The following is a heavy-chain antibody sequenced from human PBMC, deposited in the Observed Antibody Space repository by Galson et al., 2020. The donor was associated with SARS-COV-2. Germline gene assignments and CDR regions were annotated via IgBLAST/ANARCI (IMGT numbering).Heavy chain of an antibody. J-gene: IGHJ5*02. CDR1: AGSISSGHYY. V-gene: IGHV4-39*07. Sequence: ASETLSLTCSVSAGSISSGHYYWGWIRQPPGKGLEWIGSVFYSGSTHYNPSLKSRAIISVDTSKNQFSLRLTSATAADTAVYYCARVGLKGVSGSGSYFDQSWFDPWGQGTLVTVSS. CDR2: VFYSGST. D-gene: IGHD3-10*01. CDR3: ARVGLKGVSGSGSYFDQSWFDP.